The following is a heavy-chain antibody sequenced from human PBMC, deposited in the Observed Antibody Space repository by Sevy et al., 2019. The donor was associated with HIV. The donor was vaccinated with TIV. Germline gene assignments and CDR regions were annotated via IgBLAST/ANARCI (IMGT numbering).Heavy chain of an antibody. CDR3: ARDLTERYTIDY. Sequence: GGSLRLSCTVSGFTLKSHTMYWVRQAPGKGLEWVAFISADAKKQNYADSVKGRFTNSRDNFKNTLYLQVNSLRAEDTAIYYCARDLTERYTIDYWGQGILVTVSS. CDR1: GFTLKSHT. V-gene: IGHV3-30*04. CDR2: ISADAKKQ. J-gene: IGHJ4*02. D-gene: IGHD7-27*01.